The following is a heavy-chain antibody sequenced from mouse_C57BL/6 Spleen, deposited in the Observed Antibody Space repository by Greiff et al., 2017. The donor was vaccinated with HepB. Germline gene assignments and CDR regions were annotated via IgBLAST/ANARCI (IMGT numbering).Heavy chain of an antibody. Sequence: VQLQQSGPELVKPGASVKISCKASGYAFSSSWMNWVKQRPGKGLEWIGRIYPGDGDTNYNGKFKGKATLTADTSSSTAYMQLSSLTSEDSAVYFCARSYYGNCVRYGMDYWGQGTSVTVSS. D-gene: IGHD2-1*01. V-gene: IGHV1-82*01. CDR2: IYPGDGDT. CDR1: GYAFSSSW. J-gene: IGHJ4*01. CDR3: ARSYYGNCVRYGMDY.